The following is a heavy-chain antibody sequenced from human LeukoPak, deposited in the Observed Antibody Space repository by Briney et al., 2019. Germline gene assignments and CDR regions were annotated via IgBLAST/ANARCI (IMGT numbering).Heavy chain of an antibody. CDR2: IYYSGST. Sequence: PSETLSLTCTVSGGSISSYYWSWIRQPPGKGLEWIGYIYYSGSTNYNPSLQSRVTISVDTSKNQFSLKLSSVTAADTAVYYCARRRRVTVTKGGDYVDYWGQGTLVTVSS. D-gene: IGHD4-17*01. V-gene: IGHV4-59*08. J-gene: IGHJ4*02. CDR1: GGSISSYY. CDR3: ARRRRVTVTKGGDYVDY.